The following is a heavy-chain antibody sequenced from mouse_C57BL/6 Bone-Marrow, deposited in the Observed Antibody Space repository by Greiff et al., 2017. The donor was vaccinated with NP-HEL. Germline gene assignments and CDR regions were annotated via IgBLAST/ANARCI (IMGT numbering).Heavy chain of an antibody. CDR1: GFPITSGYY. CDR2: ITHSGET. V-gene: IGHV12-3*01. Sequence: VKLMESGPGLVKPSQSLFLTYSITGFPITSGYYWIWIRQSPGKPLEWMGYITHSGETFYNPSLQSPISITRETSKNQFFLQLNSVTTEDTAMYYCAGDYDGYWYFDVWGTGTTVTVSS. D-gene: IGHD2-3*01. J-gene: IGHJ1*03. CDR3: AGDYDGYWYFDV.